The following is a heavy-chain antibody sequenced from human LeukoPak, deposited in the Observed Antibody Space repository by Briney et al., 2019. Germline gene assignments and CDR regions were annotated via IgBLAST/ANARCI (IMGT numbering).Heavy chain of an antibody. CDR1: GITFDDYA. CDR3: ARRVVVPAAPYYFDY. CDR2: INSDGSST. J-gene: IGHJ4*02. D-gene: IGHD2-2*01. Sequence: GGSLRLSCAASGITFDDYAMHWVRQAPGKGLVWVSRINSDGSSTSYADPVKGRFTISRDNAKNTLYLQMNSLRAEDTAVYYCARRVVVPAAPYYFDYWGQGTLVTVSS. V-gene: IGHV3-74*01.